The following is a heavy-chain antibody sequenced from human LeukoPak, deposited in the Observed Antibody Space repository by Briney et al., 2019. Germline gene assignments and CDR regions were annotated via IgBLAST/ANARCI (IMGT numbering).Heavy chain of an antibody. CDR3: ARGGEQQLVPNC. V-gene: IGHV3-33*08. J-gene: IGHJ4*02. Sequence: PGRSLRLSCAASGFTFSSYGMHWVRQAPGKGLEWVAVIWYDGSNKYYADSVKGRFTISRDNSKNTLYLQMNSLRAEDTAVYYCARGGEQQLVPNCWGQGTQVTVSS. D-gene: IGHD6-13*01. CDR2: IWYDGSNK. CDR1: GFTFSSYG.